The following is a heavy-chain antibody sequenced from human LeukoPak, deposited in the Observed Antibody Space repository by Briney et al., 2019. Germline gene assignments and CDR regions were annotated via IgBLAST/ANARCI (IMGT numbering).Heavy chain of an antibody. CDR1: GFTFSSYW. Sequence: GGSLRLSCAASGFTFSSYWMSWVRQAPGKELEWVANIKQDGSEKYYVDSVKGRFTISRDNAKNSLYLQMNSLRAEDTAVYYCAREGPATVTTGSDYWGQGTLVTVSS. J-gene: IGHJ4*02. CDR3: AREGPATVTTGSDY. V-gene: IGHV3-7*03. D-gene: IGHD4-17*01. CDR2: IKQDGSEK.